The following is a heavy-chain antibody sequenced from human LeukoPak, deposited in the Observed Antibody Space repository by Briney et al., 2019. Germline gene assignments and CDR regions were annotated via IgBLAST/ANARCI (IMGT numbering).Heavy chain of an antibody. CDR2: IGTAGDT. V-gene: IGHV3-13*04. CDR1: GFTFSSYD. CDR3: ARAHNGDYGGNSFDY. J-gene: IGHJ4*02. Sequence: GGSLRLSCAASGFTFSSYDMHWVRQATGKGLGWVSAIGTAGDTYYPGSVKGRFTISRENAKNSLYLQMNSLRAGDTAVYYCARAHNGDYGGNSFDYWGQGTLVTVSS. D-gene: IGHD4-23*01.